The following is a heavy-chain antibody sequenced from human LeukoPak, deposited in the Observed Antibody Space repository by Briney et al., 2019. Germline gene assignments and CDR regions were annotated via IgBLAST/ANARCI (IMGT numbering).Heavy chain of an antibody. CDR3: ARGRTVTTYDY. D-gene: IGHD4-17*01. J-gene: IGHJ4*02. CDR2: INHSGST. V-gene: IGHV4-34*01. Sequence: SETLSLTCAVYGGSFSGYYWSWIRLPPGKGLEWIGEINHSGSTNYNPSLKSRVTISVDTSKNQFSLKLSSVTAADTAVYYCARGRTVTTYDYWGQGTLVTVSS. CDR1: GGSFSGYY.